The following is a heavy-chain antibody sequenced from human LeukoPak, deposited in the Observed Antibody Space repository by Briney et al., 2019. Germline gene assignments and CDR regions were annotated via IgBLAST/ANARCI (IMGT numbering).Heavy chain of an antibody. V-gene: IGHV5-51*01. CDR3: AKSIVGATGAYRH. CDR1: GYSFSGFW. CDR2: IYPGDSDI. Sequence: GESLQISCKGSGYSFSGFWIAWVRQRPGKGLEWMGTIYPGDSDIRYSPSFQGQVSMSADKSISTAYLQWSSLKASDTATYYCAKSIVGATGAYRHWGQGTRVTVSS. D-gene: IGHD1-26*01. J-gene: IGHJ4*02.